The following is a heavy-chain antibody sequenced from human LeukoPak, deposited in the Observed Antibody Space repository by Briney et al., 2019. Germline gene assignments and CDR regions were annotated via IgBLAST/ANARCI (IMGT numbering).Heavy chain of an antibody. CDR1: GFTFDDYG. J-gene: IGHJ4*02. Sequence: GGSLRLSCAASGFTFDDYGMSWVRQAPGKGLEWVSVIYSGGSTYYADSVKGRFTISRDNSKNTLYLQMNSLRAEDTAVYYCARSPYDSSGYYYGDYWGQGTLVTVSS. D-gene: IGHD3-22*01. CDR3: ARSPYDSSGYYYGDY. CDR2: IYSGGST. V-gene: IGHV3-66*01.